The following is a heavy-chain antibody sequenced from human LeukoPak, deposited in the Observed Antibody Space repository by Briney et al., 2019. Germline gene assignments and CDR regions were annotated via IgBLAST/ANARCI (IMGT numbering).Heavy chain of an antibody. CDR2: IKEDGSQK. D-gene: IGHD2-15*01. J-gene: IGHJ4*02. Sequence: GGSLRLSCAGSGFIFSGYWMSWVRQTPGKGLEWVANIKEDGSQKYYVDSVKGRFTISRDNAKNSLYLQMNSLRADDTAVYYCAKDSLGYCSGDSCYGRYYFDYWGQGTLVTVSS. CDR1: GFIFSGYW. V-gene: IGHV3-7*05. CDR3: AKDSLGYCSGDSCYGRYYFDY.